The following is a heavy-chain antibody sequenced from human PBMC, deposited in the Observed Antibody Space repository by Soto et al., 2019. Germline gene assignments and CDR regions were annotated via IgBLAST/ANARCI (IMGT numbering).Heavy chain of an antibody. J-gene: IGHJ4*02. CDR1: LFTFTMYI. Sequence: LSLSCAASLFTFTMYIMNLVRQAPGKGLEWVSSIRSTTNYIYYGDSMKGRFTISRDNAKNSLYLEMNSLRDEDTAVYYCARESEDLTSNFDYWGQGSLVTVSS. CDR3: ARESEDLTSNFDY. V-gene: IGHV3-21*06. CDR2: IRSTTNYI.